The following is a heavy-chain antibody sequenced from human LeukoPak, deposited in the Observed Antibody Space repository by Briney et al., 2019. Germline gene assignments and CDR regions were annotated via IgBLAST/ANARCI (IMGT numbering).Heavy chain of an antibody. V-gene: IGHV3-30-3*01. CDR2: ISYDGSNK. D-gene: IGHD6-19*01. CDR1: GFTFSSYA. Sequence: PGGSLRLSCAASGFTFSSYAMHWVRQAPGKGLEWVAVISYDGSNKYYADSVKGRFTISRDNSKSTLYLQMNSLRAEDTAVYYCARRSSGWTNDYWGQGTLVTVSS. CDR3: ARRSSGWTNDY. J-gene: IGHJ4*02.